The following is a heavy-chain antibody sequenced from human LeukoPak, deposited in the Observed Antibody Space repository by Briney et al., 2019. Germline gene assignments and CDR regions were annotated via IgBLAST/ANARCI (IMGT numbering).Heavy chain of an antibody. CDR1: GYTFTSYG. CDR2: ISAYNGNT. Sequence: GASVKVSCKASGYTFTSYGISWVRQAPGQGLEWMGWISAYNGNTNYAQKLQGRVTMTTDTSTSTAYMGLRSLRSDDTAVYYCARLGSSPPNYYGMDVWGQGTTVTVSS. J-gene: IGHJ6*02. CDR3: ARLGSSPPNYYGMDV. D-gene: IGHD6-6*01. V-gene: IGHV1-18*01.